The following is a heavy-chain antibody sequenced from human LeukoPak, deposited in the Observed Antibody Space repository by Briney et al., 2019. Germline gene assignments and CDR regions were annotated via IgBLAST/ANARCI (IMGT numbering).Heavy chain of an antibody. D-gene: IGHD2-15*01. CDR2: IYYSGST. CDR1: GGSISSGSYY. Sequence: SETLSLTCTVSGGSISSGSYYWSWIRQHPGKGLEWIGYIYYSGSTYYNPSLKSRVTISVDTSKNQFSLKLSSVTAADTAVYYCARARSGGSCYPDYWGQGTLVTVSS. CDR3: ARARSGGSCYPDY. V-gene: IGHV4-31*03. J-gene: IGHJ4*02.